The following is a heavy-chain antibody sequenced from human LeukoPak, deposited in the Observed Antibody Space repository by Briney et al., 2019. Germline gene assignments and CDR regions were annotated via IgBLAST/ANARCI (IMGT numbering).Heavy chain of an antibody. D-gene: IGHD3-16*01. Sequence: PSETLSLTCAVYGGSFSGSFSDYYWTCIRQTPGKGLEWIGEIHHSGSTNYNPSLKSRVTISVDTSKNQFSLKLNPLTAADTAVYYCATFRWGVGFEYWGQGTLATVSS. J-gene: IGHJ4*02. V-gene: IGHV4-34*01. CDR3: ATFRWGVGFEY. CDR2: IHHSGST. CDR1: GGSFSGSFSDYY.